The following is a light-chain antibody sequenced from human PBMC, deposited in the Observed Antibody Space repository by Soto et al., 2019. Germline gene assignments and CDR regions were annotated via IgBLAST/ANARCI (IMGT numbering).Light chain of an antibody. CDR1: SSNIGSNT. J-gene: IGLJ2*01. CDR2: SNN. CDR3: AAWDDSLNGVV. Sequence: QSVLTQPPSASGTPGQRVTISCSGSSSNIGSNTVNWYQQLPGTAPNLLIYSNNQRPSGGPDRFSGSKSGTSASLAISWLQSEDEADYYCAAWDDSLNGVVFGGGTKLTVL. V-gene: IGLV1-44*01.